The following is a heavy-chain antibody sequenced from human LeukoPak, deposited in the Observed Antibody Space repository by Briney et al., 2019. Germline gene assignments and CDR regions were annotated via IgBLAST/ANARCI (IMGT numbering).Heavy chain of an antibody. J-gene: IGHJ4*02. D-gene: IGHD3-22*01. CDR3: ARLYYDSSGYWPSYFDY. CDR2: IYLSVST. V-gene: IGHV4-59*01. Sequence: SETLSLTCTVSGGSFSSYYLSWIRQPPGKGLEWMGDIYLSVSTNYNPSLKSRVTISVDTSKNQFSLKLSSVTAADTALYYCARLYYDSSGYWPSYFDYWGQGTLVTVSS. CDR1: GGSFSSYY.